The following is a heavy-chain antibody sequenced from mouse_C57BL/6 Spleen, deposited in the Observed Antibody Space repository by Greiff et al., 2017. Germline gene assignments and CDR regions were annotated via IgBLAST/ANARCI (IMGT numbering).Heavy chain of an antibody. V-gene: IGHV1-50*01. Sequence: VQLQESGAELVKPGASVKLSCKASGYTFTSYWMQWVKQRPGQGLEWIGEIDPSDSYTNYNQKFKGKATLTVDTSSSTAYMQLSSLTSEDSAVYYCARSGLDEHYFDYWGQGTTLTVSS. CDR1: GYTFTSYW. CDR3: ARSGLDEHYFDY. J-gene: IGHJ2*01. CDR2: IDPSDSYT.